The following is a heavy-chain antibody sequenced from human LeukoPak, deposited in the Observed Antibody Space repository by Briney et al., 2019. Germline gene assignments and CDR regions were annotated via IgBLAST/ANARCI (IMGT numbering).Heavy chain of an antibody. V-gene: IGHV3-30-3*01. D-gene: IGHD6-6*01. Sequence: LGGSLRLSCEPSAFSLRGYGMHWVRQAPGHGLDAVAVISYDGSKKYYADSVKGRFTISRDNPKNTQYLEMNSLKAEDTAVYYCARVRAAHYYDYWGQGTLVTVSS. CDR1: AFSLRGYG. CDR3: ARVRAAHYYDY. CDR2: ISYDGSKK. J-gene: IGHJ4*02.